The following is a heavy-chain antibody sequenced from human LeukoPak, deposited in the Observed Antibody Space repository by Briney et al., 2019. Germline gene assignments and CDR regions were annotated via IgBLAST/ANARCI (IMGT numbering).Heavy chain of an antibody. V-gene: IGHV3-23*01. CDR3: VKGLHYSFFDP. CDR2: ISGFGGET. Sequence: GGSLTLSCADSGCSFCSYAMSWVRRAPGKGLEWVSTISGFGGETFYADSVKGRFSLSRDNSKHTLSLQMNSLSAEDTAVYYCVKGLHYSFFDPRGQGTLGTVSA. J-gene: IGHJ5*02. D-gene: IGHD3-10*01. CDR1: GCSFCSYA.